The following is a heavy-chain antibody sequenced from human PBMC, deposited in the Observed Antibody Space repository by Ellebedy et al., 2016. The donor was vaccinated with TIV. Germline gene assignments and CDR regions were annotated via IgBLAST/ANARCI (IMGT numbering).Heavy chain of an antibody. V-gene: IGHV1-18*01. J-gene: IGHJ6*02. CDR1: GYTFTNYG. Sequence: ASVKVSCKASGYTFTNYGISWVRQAPGQGLEWMGWISAYNGNTNYAQKLQGRVTMTTDTSTSTAYMELRSLRSDDTAVYYCARDRDYYYNGMDVWGQGTTVAVSS. CDR2: ISAYNGNT. CDR3: ARDRDYYYNGMDV.